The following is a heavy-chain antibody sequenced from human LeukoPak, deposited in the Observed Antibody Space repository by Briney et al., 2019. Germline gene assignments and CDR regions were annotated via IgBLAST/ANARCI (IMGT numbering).Heavy chain of an antibody. CDR3: AKTQWKVGATDYFDY. CDR2: INDNGGQR. D-gene: IGHD1-26*01. V-gene: IGHV3-23*01. Sequence: GGSLRLSCAASGFAFNNYAMTWVRHAPGKGLEWVSNINDNGGQRHYADSVKGRFTISRDNSKNTLFLQMDGLRAEDTAVYYCAKTQWKVGATDYFDYWGQGILVTVSS. J-gene: IGHJ4*02. CDR1: GFAFNNYA.